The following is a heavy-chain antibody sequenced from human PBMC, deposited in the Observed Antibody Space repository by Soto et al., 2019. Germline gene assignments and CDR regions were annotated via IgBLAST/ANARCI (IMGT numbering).Heavy chain of an antibody. V-gene: IGHV4-59*01. CDR1: GGSISAYY. J-gene: IGHJ4*02. D-gene: IGHD2-8*01. CDR3: ARDRGRGCTKHICVTEFDN. Sequence: SETLSLTCTVSGGSISAYYWSWIRQPPGKGLEWIGYIHYTGSTNYNPSLKSRVAISVDTSKNQFSLKLPSVPAADTAVYYCARDRGRGCTKHICVTEFDNWGQGALVTVSS. CDR2: IHYTGST.